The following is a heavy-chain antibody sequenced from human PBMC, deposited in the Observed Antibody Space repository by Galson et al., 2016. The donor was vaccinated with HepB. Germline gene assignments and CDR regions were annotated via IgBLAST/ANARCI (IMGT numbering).Heavy chain of an antibody. V-gene: IGHV4-59*01. CDR3: AGLYGSGNYPLFDP. D-gene: IGHD3-10*01. CDR2: FHFNGNT. J-gene: IGHJ5*02. CDR1: CPSMRTYA. Sequence: ETLSRTCTVSCPSMRTYAWAWIRQSPGKGLEWIGSFHFNGNTKYNPSLKSRVAMSVDTSKGNFSMTLTSVTAADSAVYYCAGLYGSGNYPLFDPWGQGTLVTVSS.